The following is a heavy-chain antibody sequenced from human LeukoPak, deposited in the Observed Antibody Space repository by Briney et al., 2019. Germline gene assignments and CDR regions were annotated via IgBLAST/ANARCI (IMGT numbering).Heavy chain of an antibody. J-gene: IGHJ4*02. V-gene: IGHV4-59*02. D-gene: IGHD4-17*01. Sequence: PSETLSLTCTVSGGSVTNYRWSWIRQPPGKEQEWIGHIYYSGSTNYNPSLKSRVTISIDTSKNQFSLKLNSVTAADTAVYYCARVRDGDYGFDYWGQGTLITVSS. CDR2: IYYSGST. CDR1: GGSVTNYR. CDR3: ARVRDGDYGFDY.